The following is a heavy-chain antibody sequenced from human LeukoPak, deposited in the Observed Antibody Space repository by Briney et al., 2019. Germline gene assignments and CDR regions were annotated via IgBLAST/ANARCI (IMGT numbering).Heavy chain of an antibody. J-gene: IGHJ3*02. CDR3: ALPYYDFWSGYHDAFEI. V-gene: IGHV1-69*13. Sequence: SVKVSCKASGGTFSSQAISWVRQAPGQGLEWMGGIIPIFGTANYAQKFQGRVTTTADESTSTAYMELSSLRSEDTAVYYCALPYYDFWSGYHDAFEIWGQGTMVTVSS. CDR2: IIPIFGTA. D-gene: IGHD3-3*01. CDR1: GGTFSSQA.